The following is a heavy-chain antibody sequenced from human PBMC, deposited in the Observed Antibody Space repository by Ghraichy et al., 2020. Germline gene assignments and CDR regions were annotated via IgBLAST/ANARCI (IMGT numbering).Heavy chain of an antibody. CDR2: INHSGST. CDR1: GGSFSGYY. D-gene: IGHD3-16*01. V-gene: IGHV4-34*01. J-gene: IGHJ3*02. Sequence: SETLSLTCAVYGGSFSGYYWSWIRQPPGKGLEWIGEINHSGSTNYNPSLKSRVTISVDTSKNQFSLKLSSVTAADTAVYYCARRPGGYGAFDIWGQGTMVTVSS. CDR3: ARRPGGYGAFDI.